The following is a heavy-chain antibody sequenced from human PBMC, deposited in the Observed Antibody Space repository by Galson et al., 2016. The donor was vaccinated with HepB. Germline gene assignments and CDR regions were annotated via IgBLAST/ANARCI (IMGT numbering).Heavy chain of an antibody. CDR3: AQDISADAKGRYFVL. Sequence: SLRLSCAASGFTFDDYAMHWVRQAPGKGLEWVSGVASNSGNIRYADSVKGRFTISRDNAKKSLFLQMNSLRPEDTALYYCAQDISADAKGRYFVLWGRGTLVTFSS. D-gene: IGHD2-2*01. J-gene: IGHJ2*01. CDR1: GFTFDDYA. CDR2: VASNSGNI. V-gene: IGHV3-9*01.